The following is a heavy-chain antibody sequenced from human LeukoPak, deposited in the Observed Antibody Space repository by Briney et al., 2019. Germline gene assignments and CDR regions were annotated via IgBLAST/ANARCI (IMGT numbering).Heavy chain of an antibody. V-gene: IGHV3-21*01. CDR2: ISSSSSYI. J-gene: IGHJ4*02. CDR3: ARSEVLLWFGEPYYFDY. Sequence: PGGSLRLSCAASGFTFSSYSMNWVRQAPGKGLEWVSSISSSSSYIYYADSVKGRFTISRDNAKNSLYLQMNSLRAEDTAVYYCARSEVLLWFGEPYYFDYWGQGTLVTVSS. D-gene: IGHD3-10*01. CDR1: GFTFSSYS.